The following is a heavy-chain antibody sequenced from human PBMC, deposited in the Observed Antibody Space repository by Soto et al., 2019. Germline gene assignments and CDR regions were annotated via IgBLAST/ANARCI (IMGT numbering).Heavy chain of an antibody. CDR1: GFTFSSYW. CDR2: IKQDGREK. CDR3: ARDRRDSSGWYWFDP. Sequence: GGSLRLSCAASGFTFSSYWMSWVRQAPGKGLEWVANIKQDGREKYYVDSVKGRFTISRDNAKNSLYLQMNSLRAEDTAVYYCARDRRDSSGWYWFDPWGQGTLVTVSS. J-gene: IGHJ5*02. D-gene: IGHD6-13*01. V-gene: IGHV3-7*03.